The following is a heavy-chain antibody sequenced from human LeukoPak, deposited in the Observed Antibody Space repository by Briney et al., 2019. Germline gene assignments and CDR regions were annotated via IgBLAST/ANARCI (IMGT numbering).Heavy chain of an antibody. J-gene: IGHJ6*02. CDR3: ARLSCSSTSCYRDYYYYGMDV. D-gene: IGHD2-2*02. CDR2: IYPGDSDT. CDR1: GYSFTSYW. V-gene: IGHV5-51*01. Sequence: GESLKISCKGSGYSFTSYWIGWVRQMPGKGVEWMGIIYPGDSDTRYSPSFQGQVTISADKSISTAYLQWSSLKASDTAMYYCARLSCSSTSCYRDYYYYGMDVWGQGTTVTVSS.